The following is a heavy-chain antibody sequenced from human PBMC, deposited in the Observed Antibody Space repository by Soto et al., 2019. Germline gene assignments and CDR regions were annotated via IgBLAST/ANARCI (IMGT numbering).Heavy chain of an antibody. J-gene: IGHJ4*01. CDR3: ASDDSSGYYYANY. CDR2: INSDGSST. Sequence: GGSLRLSCAASGFTFSSYWMHWVRQAPGKGLVWVSRINSDGSSTSYADSVKGRFTISRDNAKNTLYLQMNSLRAEDTAVYYCASDDSSGYYYANYWGQGTLVTVSS. D-gene: IGHD3-22*01. CDR1: GFTFSSYW. V-gene: IGHV3-74*01.